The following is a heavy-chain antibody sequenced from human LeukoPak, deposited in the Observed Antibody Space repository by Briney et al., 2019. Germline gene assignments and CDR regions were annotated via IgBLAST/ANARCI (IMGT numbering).Heavy chain of an antibody. CDR1: GGSFSGYY. Sequence: SETLSLTCAVYGGSFSGYYWSWIRQPPGKGLEWIGEINHSGSTNYNPSLKSRVTISVDTSKNQFSLKLSSVTAADTAVYYCASIAARSGYYYYGMDVWGQGTTVTVSS. CDR2: INHSGST. D-gene: IGHD6-6*01. V-gene: IGHV4-34*01. CDR3: ASIAARSGYYYYGMDV. J-gene: IGHJ6*02.